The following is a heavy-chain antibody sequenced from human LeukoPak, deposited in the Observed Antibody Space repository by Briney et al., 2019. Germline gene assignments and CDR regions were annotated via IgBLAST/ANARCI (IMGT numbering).Heavy chain of an antibody. CDR1: GGTFSSYA. V-gene: IGHV1-69*05. D-gene: IGHD3-3*01. CDR2: IIPIFGTA. J-gene: IGHJ3*02. Sequence: SVKVSCKASGGTFSSYAISWVRQAPGQGLEWMGRIIPIFGTANYAQKFQGRVTITTDESTSTAYMELSSLRSEDTAVYYCARTDYDFWSGDTGGAFDIWGQGTMVTVSS. CDR3: ARTDYDFWSGDTGGAFDI.